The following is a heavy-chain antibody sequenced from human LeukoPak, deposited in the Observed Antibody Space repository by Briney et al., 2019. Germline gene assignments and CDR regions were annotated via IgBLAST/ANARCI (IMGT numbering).Heavy chain of an antibody. V-gene: IGHV3-21*01. D-gene: IGHD1-26*01. CDR1: GFTFSSYC. CDR2: IAISGTYI. J-gene: IGHJ4*02. Sequence: GSLRLSCAASGFTFSSYCMNWVRQAPGKGLEWVSFIAISGTYITYADSMKGRFTISRDNAKNSLYLQMNSLRAEDTAVYYCARDLSATARAYDYWGQGTLVTVSS. CDR3: ARDLSATARAYDY.